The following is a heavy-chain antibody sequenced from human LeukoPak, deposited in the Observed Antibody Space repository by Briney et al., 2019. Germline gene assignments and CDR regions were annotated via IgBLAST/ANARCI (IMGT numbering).Heavy chain of an antibody. CDR3: AKRDFVVPTARAFDY. CDR2: ITSDGSST. J-gene: IGHJ4*02. Sequence: GGSLRLSCATSGFTFSSTWMHWVRQPPGKGLVWVARITSDGSSTTYAESVKGRFTISRDNSKNTLYLQMNSLRAEDTAVYYCAKRDFVVPTARAFDYWGQGTLVTVSS. CDR1: GFTFSSTW. D-gene: IGHD2-2*01. V-gene: IGHV3-74*03.